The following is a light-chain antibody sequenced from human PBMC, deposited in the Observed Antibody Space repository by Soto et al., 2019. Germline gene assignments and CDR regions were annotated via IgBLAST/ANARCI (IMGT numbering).Light chain of an antibody. V-gene: IGLV2-14*01. Sequence: QSVLTQPASVSGSPGQSITISCTGTSSDVGGYNHVSWYQQHPGKAPKLIIYEVRNRPSGVSNRLSGSKSGITASLTISGLQADDEADYYCCSYTSSSIRVFGGGTKVTVL. CDR1: SSDVGGYNH. CDR3: CSYTSSSIRV. CDR2: EVR. J-gene: IGLJ3*02.